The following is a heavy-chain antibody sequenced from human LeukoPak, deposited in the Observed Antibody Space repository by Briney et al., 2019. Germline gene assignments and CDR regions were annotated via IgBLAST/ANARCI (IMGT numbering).Heavy chain of an antibody. CDR3: AKDGAEYSSGWYFDY. CDR1: GFTFSSYG. Sequence: GGSLRLSCAASGFTFSSYGVHWVRQAPGKGLEWVGVISYDGSNKYYADSVKGRFTISRDNSKNTLYLQMNSLRAEDTAVYYCAKDGAEYSSGWYFDYWGQGTLVTVSS. CDR2: ISYDGSNK. D-gene: IGHD6-19*01. J-gene: IGHJ4*02. V-gene: IGHV3-30*18.